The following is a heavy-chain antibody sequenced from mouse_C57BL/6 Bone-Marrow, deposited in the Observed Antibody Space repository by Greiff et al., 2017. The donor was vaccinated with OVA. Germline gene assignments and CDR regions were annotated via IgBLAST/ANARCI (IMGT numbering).Heavy chain of an antibody. CDR3: ARQDYYGSSFDY. V-gene: IGHV5-15*01. CDR1: GFTFSDYG. Sequence: EVQGVESGGGLVQPGGSLKLSCAASGFTFSDYGMAWVRQAPRKGPEWVAFISNLAYSIYYADTVTGRFTISRENAKNTLYLEMSSLRSEDTAMYYCARQDYYGSSFDYWGQGTTLTVSS. J-gene: IGHJ2*01. CDR2: ISNLAYSI. D-gene: IGHD1-1*01.